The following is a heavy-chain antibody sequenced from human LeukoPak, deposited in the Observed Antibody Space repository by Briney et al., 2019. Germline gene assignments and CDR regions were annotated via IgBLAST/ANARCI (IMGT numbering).Heavy chain of an antibody. CDR1: GFTFRNYV. Sequence: GGSLRLSCTASGFTFRNYVIHWVRQAPGKGLEWVAVTSSDLNVKLYADSVKGRFTISRDNSRSTLYLQMNSLRPEDTAIYYCAREGYYGSGSPPSLYFDYWGQGTLVTVSS. J-gene: IGHJ4*02. CDR2: TSSDLNVK. D-gene: IGHD3-10*01. CDR3: AREGYYGSGSPPSLYFDY. V-gene: IGHV3-30-3*01.